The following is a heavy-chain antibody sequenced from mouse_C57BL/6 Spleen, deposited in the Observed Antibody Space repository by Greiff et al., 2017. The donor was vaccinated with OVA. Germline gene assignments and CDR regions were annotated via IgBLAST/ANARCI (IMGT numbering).Heavy chain of an antibody. Sequence: QVQLQQPGAELVMPGASVQLSCKASVYTFTSYWMHWVKQRPGHGLEWIGAIDPSDSYTNYNQKFKGKSTLTVDKSSSTAYMQLSSLTSEDSAVYYCARRINYGSSVYAMDYWGQGTSVTVSS. CDR1: VYTFTSYW. V-gene: IGHV1-69*01. CDR2: IDPSDSYT. CDR3: ARRINYGSSVYAMDY. D-gene: IGHD1-1*01. J-gene: IGHJ4*01.